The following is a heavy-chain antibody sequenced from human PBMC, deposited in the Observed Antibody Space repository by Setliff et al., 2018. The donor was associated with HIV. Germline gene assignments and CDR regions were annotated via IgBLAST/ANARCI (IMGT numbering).Heavy chain of an antibody. Sequence: PSETLSLTCTVSGGSLSDYYWSWIRQAPGKGLEWIGYVYYNGNINYNPSLRSRVTISVDTSKNQFSLTLTSVTATDTALYYCAGGGTNWFDPWGQGTLVTVSS. CDR3: AGGGTNWFDP. J-gene: IGHJ5*02. D-gene: IGHD5-12*01. CDR2: VYYNGNI. V-gene: IGHV4-59*01. CDR1: GGSLSDYY.